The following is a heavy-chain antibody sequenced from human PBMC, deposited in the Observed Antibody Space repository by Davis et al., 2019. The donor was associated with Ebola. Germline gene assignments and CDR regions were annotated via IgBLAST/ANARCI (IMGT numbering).Heavy chain of an antibody. CDR1: GGSISSSNW. V-gene: IGHV4-4*02. J-gene: IGHJ4*02. D-gene: IGHD5-18*01. Sequence: MPSETLSLTCAVSGGSISSSNWWRWVRQPPGKGLEWIGEIYHSGSTNYNPSLKSRVTISVDTSKNQFSLKLSSVTAADTAVYYCARGGYSYGFDYWGQGTLVTVSS. CDR3: ARGGYSYGFDY. CDR2: IYHSGST.